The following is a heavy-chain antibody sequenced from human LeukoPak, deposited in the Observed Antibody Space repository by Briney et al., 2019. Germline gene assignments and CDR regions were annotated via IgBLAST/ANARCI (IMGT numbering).Heavy chain of an antibody. D-gene: IGHD1-14*01. Sequence: SETLSLTCTVSGVSISSGGYFWTWIRRRPGKGLEWIGYIYYSGTTYFNPSLKSRVTISVDTSKNQFSLNLTSVTAADTAVYYCARREPSNAFDVWGQGTMVTVSS. J-gene: IGHJ3*01. V-gene: IGHV4-31*03. CDR1: GVSISSGGYF. CDR3: ARREPSNAFDV. CDR2: IYYSGTT.